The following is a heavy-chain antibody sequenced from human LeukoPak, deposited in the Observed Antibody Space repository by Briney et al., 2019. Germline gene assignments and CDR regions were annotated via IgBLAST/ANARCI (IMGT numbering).Heavy chain of an antibody. D-gene: IGHD3-3*01. CDR1: GGSFSGYY. Sequence: PSETLSLTCAVYGGSFSGYYWSWIRQPPGKGLEWIGEINHSGSTNYNPSLKSRVTISVDTSKNQFSLKLSSVTAADTAVYYCARHVVDSAGDFNWFDPWGQGTLVTVSS. CDR3: ARHVVDSAGDFNWFDP. J-gene: IGHJ5*02. CDR2: INHSGST. V-gene: IGHV4-34*01.